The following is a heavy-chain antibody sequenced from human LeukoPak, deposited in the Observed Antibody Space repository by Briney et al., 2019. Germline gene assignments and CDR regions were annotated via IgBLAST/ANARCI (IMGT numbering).Heavy chain of an antibody. Sequence: PSETLSLTCAVSGYSISSGYYWGWIRQPPGKGLEWIGSIYHSGSTYYNPSLKSRVTISVDTSKNQFSLKLSSVTAADTAVYYCAREGGSSDWFDPWGQGTLVTVSS. CDR1: GYSISSGYY. D-gene: IGHD1-26*01. CDR3: AREGGSSDWFDP. CDR2: IYHSGST. V-gene: IGHV4-38-2*02. J-gene: IGHJ5*02.